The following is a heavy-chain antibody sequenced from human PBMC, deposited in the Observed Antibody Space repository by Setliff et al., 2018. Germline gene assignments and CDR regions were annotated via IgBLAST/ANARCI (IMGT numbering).Heavy chain of an antibody. CDR2: INTNTGSP. D-gene: IGHD3-16*02. V-gene: IGHV7-4-1*02. Sequence: ASVKVSCKASGYTFTSYYMHWVRQAPGQGFEWMGWINTNTGSPTYAQGFTGRFVFSLDTSVSTAYLQISSLKAEDAAMYYCARAGQYDHVWGSYRLQYNWFDPWGQGTLVTVSS. CDR1: GYTFTSYY. CDR3: ARAGQYDHVWGSYRLQYNWFDP. J-gene: IGHJ5*02.